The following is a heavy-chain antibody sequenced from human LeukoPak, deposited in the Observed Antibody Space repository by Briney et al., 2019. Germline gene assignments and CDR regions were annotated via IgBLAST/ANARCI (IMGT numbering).Heavy chain of an antibody. CDR2: INWNGGSR. V-gene: IGHV3-20*04. J-gene: IGHJ5*02. D-gene: IGHD3-3*01. Sequence: GGSLRLSCAASGFTFDDYGMSWVRQAPGKGLEWVSGINWNGGSRVYADSVKGRFTISRDNAKNSLYLQMNSLRAEDTAVYYCARATPGHYDFWSGPKYNWFDPWGQGTLVTVSS. CDR3: ARATPGHYDFWSGPKYNWFDP. CDR1: GFTFDDYG.